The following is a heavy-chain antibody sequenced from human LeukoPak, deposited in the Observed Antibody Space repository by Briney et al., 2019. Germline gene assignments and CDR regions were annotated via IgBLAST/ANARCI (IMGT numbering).Heavy chain of an antibody. D-gene: IGHD3-10*01. V-gene: IGHV1-2*02. CDR2: INPNSGGT. CDR1: GYTFTGYY. CDR3: ARGGEYQPYYYNVLKEYYFDY. J-gene: IGHJ4*02. Sequence: ASVKVSCKASGYTFTGYYMHWVRQAPGQGLEWMGWINPNSGGTNYAQKFQGRVTMTRDTSTSTVYMELSSLRSEDTAVYYCARGGEYQPYYYNVLKEYYFDYWGQGTLVTVSS.